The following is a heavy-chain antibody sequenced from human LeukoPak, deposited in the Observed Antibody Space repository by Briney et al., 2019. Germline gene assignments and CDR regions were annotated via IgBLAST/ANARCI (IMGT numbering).Heavy chain of an antibody. CDR3: ASRFLEWSFDY. V-gene: IGHV4-34*01. J-gene: IGHJ4*02. CDR1: GGSFSGYY. Sequence: PSETLSLTCAVYGGSFSGYYWSWIRQPPGKGLEWIGEINHSGSTNYNPSLKSRVTISVDTSKNQFSLKLSSVTAADTAVYYCASRFLEWSFDYWGQGTLVTVSS. D-gene: IGHD3-3*01. CDR2: INHSGST.